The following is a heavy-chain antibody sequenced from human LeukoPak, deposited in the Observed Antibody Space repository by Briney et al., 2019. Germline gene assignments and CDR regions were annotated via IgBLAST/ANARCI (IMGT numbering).Heavy chain of an antibody. CDR1: GFTFSDYD. J-gene: IGHJ4*02. V-gene: IGHV3-30*18. Sequence: GRSLRLSCTASGFTFSDYDMHWVRQAPGKGLEWVAVILYDGFNKYYADSVKGRFTISRDSSTTTLSLQMNSLRPEDTAVYYCAKDGRLYFVDYLDYWGQGSLVTVSS. CDR2: ILYDGFNK. CDR3: AKDGRLYFVDYLDY. D-gene: IGHD2/OR15-2a*01.